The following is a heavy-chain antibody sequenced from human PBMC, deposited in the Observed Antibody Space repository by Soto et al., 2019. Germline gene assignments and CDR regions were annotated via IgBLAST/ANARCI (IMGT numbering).Heavy chain of an antibody. CDR3: ARVRGGGSEYFFGY. J-gene: IGHJ4*02. D-gene: IGHD2-15*01. V-gene: IGHV1-46*01. Sequence: QVQLVQSGAEVKKPGASVKVSCKASGYTFTRYNVHWVRQAPGQGLEWMAIINPSGGTTYYVQKFEGRVPLTTDTSTRTVYMELSSLRSDDTAVYYCARVRGGGSEYFFGYWGQGTLVTVSS. CDR1: GYTFTRYN. CDR2: INPSGGTT.